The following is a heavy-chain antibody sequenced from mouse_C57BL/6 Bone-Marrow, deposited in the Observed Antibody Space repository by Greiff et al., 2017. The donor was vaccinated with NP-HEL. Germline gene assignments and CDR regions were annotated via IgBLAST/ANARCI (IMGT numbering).Heavy chain of an antibody. CDR3: ASHEDY. CDR1: GFTFSSYG. J-gene: IGHJ2*01. Sequence: EVKLMESGGDLVKPGGSLKLSCAASGFTFSSYGMSWVRQTPDKRLEWVATISSGGSYTYYPDSVKGRFTISRDNAKNTLYLQMSSLKSEDTAMYYCASHEDYWGQGTTLTVSS. V-gene: IGHV5-6*01. CDR2: ISSGGSYT.